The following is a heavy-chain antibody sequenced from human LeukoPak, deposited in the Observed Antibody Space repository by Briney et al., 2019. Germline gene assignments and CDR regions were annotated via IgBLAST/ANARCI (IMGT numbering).Heavy chain of an antibody. D-gene: IGHD2-15*01. CDR1: GGTFSSYA. Sequence: ASVKVSCKASGGTFSSYAISWVRQAPGQGLEWMGGIIPIFGTANYAQKFQGRVTITADKSTSTAYMELSSLRSEDTAVYYCARVGCSGGSCHSWFDYWGQATLVTVSS. CDR2: IIPIFGTA. V-gene: IGHV1-69*06. J-gene: IGHJ4*02. CDR3: ARVGCSGGSCHSWFDY.